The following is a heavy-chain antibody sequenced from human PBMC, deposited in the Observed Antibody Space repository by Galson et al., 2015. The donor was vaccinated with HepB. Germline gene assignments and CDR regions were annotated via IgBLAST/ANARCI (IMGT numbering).Heavy chain of an antibody. CDR3: ARESYYYDSSGSNNWFDP. Sequence: SVKVSCKASGYTFTGYYMHWVRQAPGQGLEWMGWINPNSGGTNYAQKFQGRVTMTRDTSISTAYMELSRLRSDDTAVYYCARESYYYDSSGSNNWFDPWGQGTLVTVSS. CDR1: GYTFTGYY. D-gene: IGHD3-22*01. V-gene: IGHV1-2*02. J-gene: IGHJ5*02. CDR2: INPNSGGT.